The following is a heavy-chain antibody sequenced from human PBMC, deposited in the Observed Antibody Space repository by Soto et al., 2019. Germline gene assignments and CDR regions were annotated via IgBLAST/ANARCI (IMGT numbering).Heavy chain of an antibody. V-gene: IGHV5-51*01. J-gene: IGHJ4*02. CDR1: GYSFKAYW. D-gene: IGHD2-2*01. CDR3: ALKSLGYCGTTNCFSGFFTV. Sequence: PGESLKLYCQTYGYSFKAYWIGGVRQMPGEGLEWIWITKPDDSETRFSPSFHGQVTMSTDKSVTTAYLHWSSLKASDTAMYYCALKSLGYCGTTNCFSGFFTVWGQGTQVTVSS. CDR2: TKPDDSET.